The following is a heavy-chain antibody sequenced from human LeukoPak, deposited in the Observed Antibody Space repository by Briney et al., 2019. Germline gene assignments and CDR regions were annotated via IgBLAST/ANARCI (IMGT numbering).Heavy chain of an antibody. V-gene: IGHV4-61*02. CDR1: GGSMSSGTYY. D-gene: IGHD1-26*01. J-gene: IGHJ4*02. CDR3: ARGLGRYSGSYYGH. Sequence: SQTLSLTCAVSGGSMSSGTYYWSWIRQPAGKGLEYIGRIFSSGNNNYNPSLKSRITMSTDTSKNQFSLKLSSVTAADTAVYYCARGLGRYSGSYYGHWGQGTLVTVSS. CDR2: IFSSGNN.